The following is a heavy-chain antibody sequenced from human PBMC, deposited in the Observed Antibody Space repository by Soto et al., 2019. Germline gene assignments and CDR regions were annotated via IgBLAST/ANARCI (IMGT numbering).Heavy chain of an antibody. CDR2: INAGNGNT. Sequence: QVQLVQSGAEVKKPGASVKGSCKASGYTFTSYAMHWVRQAPGQRLEWMGWINAGNGNTKYSQKFQGRVTITRDTTARTAYIDLSSLRSEDTAVYYCARESKRRVDWYFDLWGRGTLVTVSS. V-gene: IGHV1-3*01. J-gene: IGHJ2*01. D-gene: IGHD2-2*01. CDR3: ARESKRRVDWYFDL. CDR1: GYTFTSYA.